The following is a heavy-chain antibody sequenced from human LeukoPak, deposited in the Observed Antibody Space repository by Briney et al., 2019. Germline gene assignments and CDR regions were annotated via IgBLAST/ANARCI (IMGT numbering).Heavy chain of an antibody. D-gene: IGHD3-3*01. CDR1: GGSISSSSYY. Sequence: SETLSLTCTVSGGSISSSSYYWGWIRQPPGKGLEWIGSIYYSGSTYYNPSLKSRVTISVDTSKNQFSLKLSSVTAADTAVYYCARSLRSGYRAFSYYYYMDVWGKGTTVTVSS. J-gene: IGHJ6*03. V-gene: IGHV4-39*07. CDR3: ARSLRSGYRAFSYYYYMDV. CDR2: IYYSGST.